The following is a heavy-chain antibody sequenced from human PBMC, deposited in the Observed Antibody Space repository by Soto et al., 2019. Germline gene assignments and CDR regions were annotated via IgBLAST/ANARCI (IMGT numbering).Heavy chain of an antibody. CDR2: VYYSGST. CDR1: GGSISHYY. Sequence: QVQLQESGPGLVRPSETLSLTCSVSGGSISHYYWNWIRQPPGKGLEWIGYVYYSGSTHLHPSLKCRVTMSVDTSKHHFSLHVSSVTAADAAIYYCARGVNSGYPDTFDIWGQGTRVTVAS. V-gene: IGHV4-59*01. J-gene: IGHJ3*02. CDR3: ARGVNSGYPDTFDI. D-gene: IGHD5-12*01.